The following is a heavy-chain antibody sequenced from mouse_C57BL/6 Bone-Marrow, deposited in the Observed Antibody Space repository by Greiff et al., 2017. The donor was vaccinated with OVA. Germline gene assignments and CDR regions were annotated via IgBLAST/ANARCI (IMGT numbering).Heavy chain of an antibody. CDR3: ARTLTGTWYFDV. V-gene: IGHV1-59*01. Sequence: QVQLQQPGAELVRPGTSVKLSCKASGYTFTSYWMHWVKQRPGQGLEWIGVIDPSDSYTNYNQKFKGKATLTVDTSYSTAYMQLSSLTSEDSAVYYCARTLTGTWYFDVWGTGTTVTVSS. D-gene: IGHD4-1*01. CDR2: IDPSDSYT. CDR1: GYTFTSYW. J-gene: IGHJ1*03.